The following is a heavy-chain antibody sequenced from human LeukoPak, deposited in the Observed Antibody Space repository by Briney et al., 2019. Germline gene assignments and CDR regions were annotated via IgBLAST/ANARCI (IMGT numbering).Heavy chain of an antibody. D-gene: IGHD2-15*01. CDR1: DESFSGYF. CDR2: INHSGST. J-gene: IGHJ5*02. CDR3: ASALGYCSGGSCYPRNWFDP. V-gene: IGHV4-34*01. Sequence: SETLSLTCVVYDESFSGYFWSWIRQPPGKGLEWIGEINHSGSTNYNPSLKSRVTISVDTSKNQFSLKLSSVTAADTAVYYCASALGYCSGGSCYPRNWFDPWGQGTLVTVSS.